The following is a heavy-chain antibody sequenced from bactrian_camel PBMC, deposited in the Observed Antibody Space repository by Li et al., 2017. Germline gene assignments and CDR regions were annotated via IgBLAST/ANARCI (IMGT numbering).Heavy chain of an antibody. J-gene: IGHJ4*01. CDR1: GYTDY. Sequence: VQLVESGGGSVQAGGSLRLACVASGYTDYMAWFRQAPGKGLEWVSTVNGPGINTYYTDSVKGRFTISQDSAKNMVYLQMNSLKPEDTATYYCNTRPRTNLKFGTCGNTYWGQGTQVTVS. V-gene: IGHV3S40*01. CDR3: NTRPRTNLKFGTCGNTY. CDR2: VNGPGINT. D-gene: IGHD6*01.